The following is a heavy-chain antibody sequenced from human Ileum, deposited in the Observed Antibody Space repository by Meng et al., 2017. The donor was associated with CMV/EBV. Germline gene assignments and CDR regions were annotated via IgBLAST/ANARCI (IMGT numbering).Heavy chain of an antibody. V-gene: IGHV1-18*01. CDR3: ARKQPYYYDSSGYSDFDY. D-gene: IGHD3-22*01. CDR2: ISNYNGNT. Sequence: ASVKVSCKASGYTFNTYGIIWVRQAPGQGLEWMGWISNYNGNTNYAQKLQGRVTMTTDTSTSTAYMELRSLRSDDTAVYYCARKQPYYYDSSGYSDFDYWGQGTMVTVSS. J-gene: IGHJ4*02. CDR1: GYTFNTYG.